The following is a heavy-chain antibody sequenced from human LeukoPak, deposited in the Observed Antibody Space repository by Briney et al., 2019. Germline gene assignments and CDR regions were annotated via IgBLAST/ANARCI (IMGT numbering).Heavy chain of an antibody. CDR2: IYAGGKT. V-gene: IGHV4-61*02. Sequence: SETLSLTCTVSGDSISTGGYFWSWIRQPAGKGLEWIVRIYAGGKTNYNPSLRSRVTISVDTSRNQFSLKLNSVTAADTAVYYCARMDYYGSGTYHSWFDPWGQGTLVTVSS. D-gene: IGHD3-10*01. CDR3: ARMDYYGSGTYHSWFDP. J-gene: IGHJ5*02. CDR1: GDSISTGGYF.